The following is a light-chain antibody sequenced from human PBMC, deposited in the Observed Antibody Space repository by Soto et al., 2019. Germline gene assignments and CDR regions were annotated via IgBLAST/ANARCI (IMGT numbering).Light chain of an antibody. V-gene: IGKV3-15*01. Sequence: EILITQSPATLSVSPGERATLSCRASQSVSSNLAWYQQKPGQAPRLLIYGASTRDTGIPARFSGSGSGTEFTLTISRLQSEDFEVYYCQQYNDWPRTFGQGTKVDI. CDR2: GAS. CDR3: QQYNDWPRT. CDR1: QSVSSN. J-gene: IGKJ1*01.